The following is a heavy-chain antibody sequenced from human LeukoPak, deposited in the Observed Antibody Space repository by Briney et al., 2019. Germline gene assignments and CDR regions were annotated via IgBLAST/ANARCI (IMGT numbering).Heavy chain of an antibody. CDR3: TRDLMAYDYGDKGANC. CDR1: GFAFSSHW. D-gene: IGHD4-23*01. CDR2: INSDGSNT. Sequence: TGGCLRLSCAASGFAFSSHWKHWVRQVPGKGWVWVSRINSDGSNTIYAESVEGRFTICRDNAKNRLYLQMNSLTAEDPGVYYCTRDLMAYDYGDKGANCWGQGTLVT. J-gene: IGHJ4*02. V-gene: IGHV3-74*01.